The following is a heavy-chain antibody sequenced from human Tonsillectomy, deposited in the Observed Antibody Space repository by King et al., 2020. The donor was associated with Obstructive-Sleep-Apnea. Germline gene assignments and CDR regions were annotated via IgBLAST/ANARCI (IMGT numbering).Heavy chain of an antibody. V-gene: IGHV4-59*08. D-gene: IGHD5-12*01. J-gene: IGHJ2*01. CDR2: IYYSGST. Sequence: VQLQESGPGLVKPSETLSLTCTVSGGSISSYYWSWIRQPPGKGLEWIGYIYYSGSTNYNPSLKSRVTISVDTSKNQFSLKLSSVTAADTAVYYCARIGLSGWLHESSWYFDLWGRGTLVTVSS. CDR1: GGSISSYY. CDR3: ARIGLSGWLHESSWYFDL.